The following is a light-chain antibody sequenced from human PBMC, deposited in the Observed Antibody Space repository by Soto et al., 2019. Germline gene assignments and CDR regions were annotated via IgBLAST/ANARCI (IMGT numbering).Light chain of an antibody. CDR3: AAWDDSLSAYV. CDR1: NSNIGTNT. Sequence: QSVLTQAPSASGTPGQRVTISCSGSNSNIGTNTVNWYQHLPGAAPKLLMYSNSQRPSGVPERFSGSRSGTSASLAISGLQSEDEAHYYCAAWDDSLSAYVFGPGTKLTVL. V-gene: IGLV1-44*01. J-gene: IGLJ1*01. CDR2: SNS.